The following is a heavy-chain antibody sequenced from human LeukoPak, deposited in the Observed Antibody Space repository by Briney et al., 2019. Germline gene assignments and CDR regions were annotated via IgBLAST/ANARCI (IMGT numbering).Heavy chain of an antibody. CDR1: GVSISSSSYY. Sequence: SETLSLTCTVSGVSISSSSYYWGWIRQPPGKGLEWIGSIYYSGSTNSNPSLKSRVTMSEDTSKNQFSLKLISVTAADTAVYYCARGSLGGDSWGQGTLVIVSS. D-gene: IGHD3-10*01. CDR2: IYYSGST. CDR3: ARGSLGGDS. V-gene: IGHV4-39*07. J-gene: IGHJ5*01.